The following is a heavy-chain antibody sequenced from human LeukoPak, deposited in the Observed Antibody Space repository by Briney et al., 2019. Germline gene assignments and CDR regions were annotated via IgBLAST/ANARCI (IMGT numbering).Heavy chain of an antibody. D-gene: IGHD1-1*01. CDR3: AKVSWTTAARDY. CDR1: GFTFSYYD. V-gene: IGHV3-23*01. CDR2: ITSSGGNT. Sequence: PGGSLRLSCAASGFTFSYYDLSWVRQAPGKGLEWVSGITSSGGNTYYTDSVKGRFTISRDNSGNTLYLQMNSLRAEDTAVYYCAKVSWTTAARDYWGQGTLVTVSS. J-gene: IGHJ4*02.